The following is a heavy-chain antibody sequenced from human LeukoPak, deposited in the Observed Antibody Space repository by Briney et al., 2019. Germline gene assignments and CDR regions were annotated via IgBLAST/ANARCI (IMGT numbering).Heavy chain of an antibody. D-gene: IGHD2/OR15-2a*01. V-gene: IGHV1-2*02. Sequence: ASVKVSCKTSGYTFTDYYMHWVRQAPGQGLEWMGWIDPNSGGTNYAQKFQGRVTMTRDTSISTAHMELSRLTSDDTAVYYCARHRPRTEYGYAFDIWGQGTVVTVSS. CDR1: GYTFTDYY. CDR3: ARHRPRTEYGYAFDI. CDR2: IDPNSGGT. J-gene: IGHJ3*02.